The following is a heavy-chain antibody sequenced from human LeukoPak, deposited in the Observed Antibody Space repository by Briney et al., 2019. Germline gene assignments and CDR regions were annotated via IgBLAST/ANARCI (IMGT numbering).Heavy chain of an antibody. Sequence: GESLQISCKGSGYSFTTYWIAWVRQLPGKGLEWMGIIYPGDSDTRYSPSFQGQVTISADKSISTAYLQWTSLKASDTAMYYCARPQSGSYFDYWGQGTLVTVSS. V-gene: IGHV5-51*01. J-gene: IGHJ4*02. CDR3: ARPQSGSYFDY. CDR1: GYSFTTYW. CDR2: IYPGDSDT. D-gene: IGHD1-26*01.